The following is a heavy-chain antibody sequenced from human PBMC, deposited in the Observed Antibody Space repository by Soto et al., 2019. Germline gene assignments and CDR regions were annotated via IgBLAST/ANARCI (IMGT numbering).Heavy chain of an antibody. V-gene: IGHV1-18*01. Sequence: QVQLVQSGAEVKKPGASVKVSCKTSGYTFTSYGISWVRQAPGQGLEWMGWISAYNGNTNYAQNLQGRVTMTTDTXTXXAYMELRSLRSDDTAVYYCARDLLVAAGYKSAFDIWGQGTMVTVSS. D-gene: IGHD6-13*01. CDR2: ISAYNGNT. J-gene: IGHJ3*02. CDR1: GYTFTSYG. CDR3: ARDLLVAAGYKSAFDI.